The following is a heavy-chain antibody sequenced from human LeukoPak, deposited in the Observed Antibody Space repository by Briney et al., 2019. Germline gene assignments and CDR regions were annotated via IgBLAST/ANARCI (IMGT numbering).Heavy chain of an antibody. CDR2: INHSGST. D-gene: IGHD6-19*01. V-gene: IGHV4-34*01. Sequence: SETLSLTCAVYGGSFSGYYWSWIRQPPGKGLEWIGEINHSGSTNYNPSLKSRVTISVDTSKNQFSLKLSSVTAADTAVYYCARGEPIAVAPFDYWGQGTLVTVSS. J-gene: IGHJ4*02. CDR1: GGSFSGYY. CDR3: ARGEPIAVAPFDY.